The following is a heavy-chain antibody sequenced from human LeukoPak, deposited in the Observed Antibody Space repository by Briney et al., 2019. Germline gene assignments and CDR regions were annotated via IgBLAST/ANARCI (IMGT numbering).Heavy chain of an antibody. D-gene: IGHD1-26*01. CDR2: ISSSSSYI. Sequence: GGSLRLSCAASGFTFSSYSMNWVRQAPGKGLEWVSSISSSSSYIYYADSVKGRFTISRDNAKNSLYLQMNSLRAEDTAVYYCARDYSGSYIGPVGYWGQGTLVTVSS. V-gene: IGHV3-21*01. CDR1: GFTFSSYS. CDR3: ARDYSGSYIGPVGY. J-gene: IGHJ4*02.